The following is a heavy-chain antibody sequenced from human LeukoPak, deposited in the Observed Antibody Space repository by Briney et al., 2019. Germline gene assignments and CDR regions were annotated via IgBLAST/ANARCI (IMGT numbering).Heavy chain of an antibody. CDR2: ISYSGTT. CDR3: ARYPNDYGGNSFDWFDP. Sequence: PSETLSLTCTVSGGSISSSNYFWGWVRQPPGKGLEWIGTISYSGTTHDNPSLKSRVIISVDTSKNQFSLKLSSVTAADTAVYYCARYPNDYGGNSFDWFDPWGQGTLVTVSS. J-gene: IGHJ5*02. CDR1: GGSISSSNYF. D-gene: IGHD4-23*01. V-gene: IGHV4-39*07.